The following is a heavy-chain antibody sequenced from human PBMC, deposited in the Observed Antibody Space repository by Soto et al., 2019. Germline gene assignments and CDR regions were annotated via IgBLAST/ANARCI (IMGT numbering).Heavy chain of an antibody. V-gene: IGHV1-69*13. CDR3: ARTTMIVVPDLDS. CDR1: GGTFSSYA. Sequence: SVKVSCKASGGTFSSYAISWVRQTPGQGLEWMGGIIPIFGTANYAQKFQGRVTITADGSTSTAYMELSSLRSEDTAVYYCARTTMIVVPDLDSWGQGTQVTVSS. D-gene: IGHD3-22*01. CDR2: IIPIFGTA. J-gene: IGHJ5*01.